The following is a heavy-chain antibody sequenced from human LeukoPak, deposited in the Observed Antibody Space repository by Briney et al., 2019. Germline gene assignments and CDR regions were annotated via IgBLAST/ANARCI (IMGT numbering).Heavy chain of an antibody. CDR1: GGSISSSNYY. CDR2: IYYSGSA. D-gene: IGHD6-19*01. J-gene: IGHJ4*02. V-gene: IGHV4-39*01. Sequence: SETLSLTCTVSGGSISSSNYYWGWIRQPPGKGLEWIGSIYYSGSAYFNPSLKSRLTISVDTSKNQFSLKPSSVTAADTAVYYCATYSSGWYQYYFDYWGQGTLVTVSS. CDR3: ATYSSGWYQYYFDY.